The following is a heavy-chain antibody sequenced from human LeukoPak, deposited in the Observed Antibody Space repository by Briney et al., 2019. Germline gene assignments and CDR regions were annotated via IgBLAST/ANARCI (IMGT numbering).Heavy chain of an antibody. CDR1: GFTVSSNY. Sequence: GSLRLSCAASGFTVSSNYMTWVRQAPGKGLEWVSVIYSDGRTYYADSVKGRFTISRDNSRNTLHLQMNSLRAYDTAVYYCARGSPVPRFGYYYGMDVWGQGTTVTVSS. J-gene: IGHJ6*02. CDR2: IYSDGRT. V-gene: IGHV3-66*01. CDR3: ARGSPVPRFGYYYGMDV. D-gene: IGHD2-2*01.